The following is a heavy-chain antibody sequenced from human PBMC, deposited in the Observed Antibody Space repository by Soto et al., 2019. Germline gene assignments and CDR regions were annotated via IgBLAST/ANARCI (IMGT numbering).Heavy chain of an antibody. CDR3: ARDQVYCSGCSRYVAGY. CDR1: GFTFSTYW. Sequence: EVQLVESGGGLVQPGGSLRLSCAASGFTFSTYWMHWVRQAPGKGLVWVSRINSDGSTTDYADSVRCRFTISRDNAKNTLYMEMDCLRAEATAVYYCARDQVYCSGCSRYVAGYWGQGTLVTVS. D-gene: IGHD2-15*01. CDR2: INSDGSTT. V-gene: IGHV3-74*01. J-gene: IGHJ4*02.